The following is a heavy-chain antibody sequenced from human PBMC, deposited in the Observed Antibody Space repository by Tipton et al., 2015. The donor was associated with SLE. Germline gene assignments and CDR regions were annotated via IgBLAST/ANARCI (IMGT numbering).Heavy chain of an antibody. V-gene: IGHV4-59*08. CDR3: ARHDGDYYFEY. Sequence: TLSLTCTVSGGSIISHYWNWIRQSPGRGREWIGPIYASGGTNYNPSLKSRVNISVDTSKNQFSLKVTTVPAADTAVYFCARHDGDYYFEYWGQGTLVTVSS. J-gene: IGHJ4*02. CDR1: GGSIISHY. CDR2: IYASGGT.